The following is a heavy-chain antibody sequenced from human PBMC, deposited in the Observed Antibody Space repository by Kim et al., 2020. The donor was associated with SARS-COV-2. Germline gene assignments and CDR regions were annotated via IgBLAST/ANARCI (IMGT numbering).Heavy chain of an antibody. J-gene: IGHJ4*02. V-gene: IGHV3-21*01. Sequence: YYADSVKGRFTISRDNAKNSLYLQMNSLRAEDTAVYYGARDEGSGWLFDYWGQGTLVTVSS. D-gene: IGHD6-19*01. CDR3: ARDEGSGWLFDY.